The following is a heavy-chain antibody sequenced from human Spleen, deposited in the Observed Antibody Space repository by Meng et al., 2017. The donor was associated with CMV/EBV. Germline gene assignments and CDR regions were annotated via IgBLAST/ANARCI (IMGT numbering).Heavy chain of an antibody. CDR2: INHSGST. Sequence: SETLSLTCAVYGGSFSGYYWSWIRQPPGKGLEWIGEINHSGSTNYNPSLKSRVTISVDTSKNQFSLKLSSVTAADTAVYYCARGRRYFDWYDYYYGMDVWGQGTTVTVSS. J-gene: IGHJ6*02. CDR3: ARGRRYFDWYDYYYGMDV. D-gene: IGHD3-9*01. V-gene: IGHV4-34*01. CDR1: GGSFSGYY.